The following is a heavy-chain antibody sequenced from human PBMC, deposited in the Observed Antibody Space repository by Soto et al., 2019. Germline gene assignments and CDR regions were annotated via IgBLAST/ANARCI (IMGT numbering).Heavy chain of an antibody. CDR1: GGSISSGGYS. D-gene: IGHD6-25*01. CDR2: IYHRGST. J-gene: IGHJ5*02. CDR3: GRGAYSIAALSSVSWIDP. Sequence: PSETLSLTCTVSGGSISSGGYSWNWIRQPPGKGLEWIGYIYHRGSTYYNPSLRSRVTISVDSSKNQFSLRLTSVTAADTAVYYCGRGAYSIAALSSVSWIDPWGRGTLVTVSS. V-gene: IGHV4-30-2*01.